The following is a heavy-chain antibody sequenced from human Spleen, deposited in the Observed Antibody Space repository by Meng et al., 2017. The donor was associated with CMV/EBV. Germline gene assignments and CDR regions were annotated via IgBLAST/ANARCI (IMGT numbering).Heavy chain of an antibody. J-gene: IGHJ5*02. CDR2: ITSSSSYI. CDR3: AKGPTDFWSGYYIVS. D-gene: IGHD3-3*01. CDR1: GFTFSSYS. Sequence: GGSLRLSCAASGFTFSSYSMNWVRQAPGKGLEWVSSITSSSSYIFYADSVKGRFTISRDNSKNTLYLQMNSLRAEDTAVYYCAKGPTDFWSGYYIVSWGQGTLVTVSS. V-gene: IGHV3-21*01.